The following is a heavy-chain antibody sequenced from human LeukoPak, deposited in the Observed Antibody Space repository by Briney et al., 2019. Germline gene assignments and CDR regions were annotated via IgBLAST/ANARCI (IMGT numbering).Heavy chain of an antibody. CDR3: ANSHPWERYAFDI. V-gene: IGHV3-64*02. Sequence: TGGSLRLSCAASGFTFSNYAMHWVRQAPGKGLEYVSAISSNGDSTYYADSVKGRFTISRDNSKNTLYLQMNSLRAEDTAVYYCANSHPWERYAFDIWGQGTMVTVSS. CDR2: ISSNGDST. D-gene: IGHD1-26*01. J-gene: IGHJ3*02. CDR1: GFTFSNYA.